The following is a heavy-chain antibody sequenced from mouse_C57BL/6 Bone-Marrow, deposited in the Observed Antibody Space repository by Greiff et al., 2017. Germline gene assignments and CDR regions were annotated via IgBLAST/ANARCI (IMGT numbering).Heavy chain of an antibody. J-gene: IGHJ4*01. CDR1: GYTFTNYW. CDR2: MHPNGGSP. CDR3: ARSYDYDYYTMDD. D-gene: IGHD2-4*01. V-gene: IGHV1-64*01. Sequence: QVQLQQSGAELVKPGASVKLSCKASGYTFTNYWMHWVKQRPGQGLEWIGMMHPNGGSPDYNEKFKSEATLSVDKSSRTAYMELSSLTSEDSAVYYCARSYDYDYYTMDDWGQGTTVTVSS.